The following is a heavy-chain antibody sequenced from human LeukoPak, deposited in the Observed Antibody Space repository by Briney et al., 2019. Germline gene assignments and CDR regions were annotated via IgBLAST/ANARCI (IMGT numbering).Heavy chain of an antibody. D-gene: IGHD6-19*01. V-gene: IGHV3-74*01. CDR2: INSDASVT. J-gene: IGHJ4*02. CDR3: ASAVAGNDANDY. Sequence: GGSLRLSCAASGFTFSNYWMHWVRQTPGKGLVWVSRINSDASVTTYADSVKGRFTISRDNSKNTLYLQMNSLRAEDTAVYYCASAVAGNDANDYWGQGTLVTVSS. CDR1: GFTFSNYW.